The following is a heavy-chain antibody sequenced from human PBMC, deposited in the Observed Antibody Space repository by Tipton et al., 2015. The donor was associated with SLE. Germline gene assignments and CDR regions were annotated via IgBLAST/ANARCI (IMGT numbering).Heavy chain of an antibody. Sequence: TLSLTCAVSGASIGSGGYSWNWIRQPPGKGLQWIGYIFHSGITYYNPSLKSRVTMSLDTSKNHFSLRLRSVTPADTAVYYCARGWGGYEYDAFDRWGQGTMVTVSS. CDR3: ARGWGGYEYDAFDR. D-gene: IGHD5-12*01. V-gene: IGHV4-30-2*01. CDR2: IFHSGIT. CDR1: GASIGSGGYS. J-gene: IGHJ3*02.